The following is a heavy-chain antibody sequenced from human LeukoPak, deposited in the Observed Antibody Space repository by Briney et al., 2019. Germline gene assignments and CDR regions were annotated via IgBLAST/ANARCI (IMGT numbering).Heavy chain of an antibody. CDR1: GFTFSKYW. CDR3: ATKQWLAPPPDS. Sequence: GGSLRLSCAASGFTFSKYWMLWVRQAPGKGLESVSRINTDGTVTTYADSVKGRFTVSRDNPDNTMFLQMNSVRDEHTAVYYCATKQWLAPPPDSWGQGTPVSVSP. CDR2: INTDGTVT. V-gene: IGHV3-74*01. J-gene: IGHJ4*02. D-gene: IGHD6-19*01.